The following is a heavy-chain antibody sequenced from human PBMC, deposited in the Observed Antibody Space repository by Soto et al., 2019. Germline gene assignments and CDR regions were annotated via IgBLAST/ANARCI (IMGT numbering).Heavy chain of an antibody. D-gene: IGHD3-22*01. V-gene: IGHV1-46*01. CDR2: INPSGGST. J-gene: IGHJ3*02. CDR3: ARVQRMIVVVEAFDI. CDR1: GYTFTSYY. Sequence: ASVKVSCKASGYTFTSYYMHWVRQAPGQGLEWMGIINPSGGSTSYAQKFQGRVTMTRDTSTSTVYMELSSLRSEDTAVYYCARVQRMIVVVEAFDIWGQGTMVTVSS.